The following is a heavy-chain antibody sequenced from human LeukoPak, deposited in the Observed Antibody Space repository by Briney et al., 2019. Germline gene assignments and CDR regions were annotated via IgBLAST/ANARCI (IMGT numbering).Heavy chain of an antibody. J-gene: IGHJ4*02. Sequence: PGGSLRLSCAASGFTFSSYWMSWVRQAPGKGLEWVANIEQDGSEKYYVDSVKGRFTISRDNAKNSLYLQMNSLRAEDTAVYCCARDLSLWFGELGYWGQGTLVTVSS. D-gene: IGHD3-10*01. CDR2: IEQDGSEK. CDR1: GFTFSSYW. CDR3: ARDLSLWFGELGY. V-gene: IGHV3-7*01.